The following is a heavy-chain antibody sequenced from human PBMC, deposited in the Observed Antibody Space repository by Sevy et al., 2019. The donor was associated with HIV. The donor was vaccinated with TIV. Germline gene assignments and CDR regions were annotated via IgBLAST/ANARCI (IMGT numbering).Heavy chain of an antibody. D-gene: IGHD2-2*01. CDR2: MNPNSVKT. Sequence: ASVKVSCKASGYTFTSYDINWVRQATGQGLEWMGWMNPNSVKTGYAQKFQGRVTMTRNTSISTAYMELGSLRSEDTAVYYCARDASVSGAYCSSTSCYSSGMDVWGLGTTVTVSS. CDR1: GYTFTSYD. CDR3: ARDASVSGAYCSSTSCYSSGMDV. J-gene: IGHJ6*02. V-gene: IGHV1-8*01.